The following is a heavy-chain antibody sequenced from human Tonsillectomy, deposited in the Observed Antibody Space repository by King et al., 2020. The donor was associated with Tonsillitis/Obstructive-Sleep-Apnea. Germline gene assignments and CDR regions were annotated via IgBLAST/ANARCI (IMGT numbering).Heavy chain of an antibody. Sequence: QLQESGPGLVKPSQTLSLTCTVSGGSISSGGYYWSWIRQHPGKGLEWIGYIYYSGSTYYNASLKSRVTISVDTSKKQFSLKLSAVSAADTVVYYCAGMRTGTRENYFDYWGQGTLVTVSS. CDR2: IYYSGST. CDR3: AGMRTGTRENYFDY. V-gene: IGHV4-31*03. J-gene: IGHJ4*02. CDR1: GGSISSGGYY. D-gene: IGHD4-17*01.